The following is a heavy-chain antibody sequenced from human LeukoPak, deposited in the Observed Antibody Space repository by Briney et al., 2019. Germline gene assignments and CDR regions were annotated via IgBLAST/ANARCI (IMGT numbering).Heavy chain of an antibody. CDR3: ARSSRGYGYGPFDY. D-gene: IGHD5-18*01. CDR1: GGSISSYY. V-gene: IGHV4-59*01. CDR2: IYFSGST. J-gene: IGHJ4*02. Sequence: SETLSLTCTVSGGSISSYYWSWIRQPPGKGLEWIGYIYFSGSTNYNPSLKSRLAMSVDTSKNQFSLRLTSETAADTADYYCARSSRGYGYGPFDYWGQGILVTVSS.